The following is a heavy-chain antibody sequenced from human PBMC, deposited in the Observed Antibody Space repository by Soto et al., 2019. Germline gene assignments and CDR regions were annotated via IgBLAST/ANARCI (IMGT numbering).Heavy chain of an antibody. V-gene: IGHV4-34*01. CDR2: INHSGST. Sequence: SETLSLTCAVYGGSFSGYCWSWIRQPPGKGLEWIGEINHSGSTNYNPSLKSRVTISVDTSKNQFPLKLSSVTAADTAVYYCARGRTPRWFDPWGQGTLVTVSS. J-gene: IGHJ5*02. CDR1: GGSFSGYC. CDR3: ARGRTPRWFDP.